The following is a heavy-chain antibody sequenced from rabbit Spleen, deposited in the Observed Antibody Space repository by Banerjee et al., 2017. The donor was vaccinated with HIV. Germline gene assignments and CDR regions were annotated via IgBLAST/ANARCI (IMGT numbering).Heavy chain of an antibody. CDR2: IYAGSSGST. J-gene: IGHJ4*01. CDR1: GFSFSSSYW. D-gene: IGHD4-1*01. CDR3: ARGIGIDYFHL. V-gene: IGHV1S45*01. Sequence: QEQLEESGGDLVKPEGSLTLTCTASGFSFSSSYWICWVRQAPGKGLEWIACIYAGSSGSTYYANWAKGRFTISKASSTTVTLQMTSLTAADTATYFCARGIGIDYFHLWGPGTLVTVS.